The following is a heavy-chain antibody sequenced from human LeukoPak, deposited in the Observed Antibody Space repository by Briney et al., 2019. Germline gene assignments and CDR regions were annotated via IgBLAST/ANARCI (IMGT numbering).Heavy chain of an antibody. V-gene: IGHV3-30*01. CDR1: GFTFSSYA. J-gene: IGHJ4*02. D-gene: IGHD3-3*01. Sequence: GRSLRLSCAASGFTFSSYAMHWVRQAPGKGLEWVAVISYDGSNKYYADSVKGRFTISRDNSKNTLYLQMNSLRAEDTAVYYCATTTYYDFWSGYYTGTKYYFDYWGQGTLVTVSS. CDR2: ISYDGSNK. CDR3: ATTTYYDFWSGYYTGTKYYFDY.